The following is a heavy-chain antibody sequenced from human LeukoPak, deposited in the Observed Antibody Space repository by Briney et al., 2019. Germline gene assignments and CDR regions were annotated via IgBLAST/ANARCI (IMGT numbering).Heavy chain of an antibody. CDR1: GFTFSSYG. D-gene: IGHD3-16*01. CDR2: ITGSGDIT. Sequence: GGSLRLSCAASGFTFSSYGMSWVRQAPGKGLEWVSAITGSGDITYYADYVKGRFTISRDNSKNTLYLQMNSLRAEDTALYYCAKDDAWGRYKDWGQGTLVTVSS. V-gene: IGHV3-23*01. CDR3: AKDDAWGRYKD. J-gene: IGHJ1*01.